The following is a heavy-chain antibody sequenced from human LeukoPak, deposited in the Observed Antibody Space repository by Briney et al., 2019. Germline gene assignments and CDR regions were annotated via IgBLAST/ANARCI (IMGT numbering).Heavy chain of an antibody. CDR1: GFTFSSYG. D-gene: IGHD2-15*01. CDR2: IRYDGSNK. J-gene: IGHJ6*03. CDR3: AKDGGRDKTDIPYYYMDV. V-gene: IGHV3-30*02. Sequence: PGGSLRLSCAASGFTFSSYGMHWVRQAPGKGLEWVAFIRYDGSNKYYADSVKGRFTISRDNSKNTLYLQMNSLRAEDTAVYYCAKDGGRDKTDIPYYYMDVWGKGTTVTVS.